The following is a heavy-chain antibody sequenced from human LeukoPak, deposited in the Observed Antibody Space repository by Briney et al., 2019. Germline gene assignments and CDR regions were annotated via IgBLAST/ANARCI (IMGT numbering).Heavy chain of an antibody. J-gene: IGHJ4*02. CDR2: IYTSGST. V-gene: IGHV4-4*07. CDR3: ARVAKSSSGWHFDY. Sequence: SETLSLTCTVSGGSISSYYWSWIRQPAGKGLEWIGRIYTSGSTNYNPSLKSRVTISVDTSKNQFSLKLSSVTAADTAVYYCARVAKSSSGWHFDYWGQGTLVTVSS. CDR1: GGSISSYY. D-gene: IGHD6-19*01.